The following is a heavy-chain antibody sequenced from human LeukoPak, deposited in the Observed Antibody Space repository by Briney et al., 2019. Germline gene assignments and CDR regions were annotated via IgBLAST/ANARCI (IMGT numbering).Heavy chain of an antibody. CDR3: ARDGATAGTSDY. Sequence: PSETLSLTCTVSGGSISSYYWGWIRQPAGKGLEWIGRIYTSGSTNYNPSLKSRVTISVDTSKNQFSLKLSSVTAADTAVYYCARDGATAGTSDYWGQGTLVTVSS. CDR1: GGSISSYY. J-gene: IGHJ4*02. D-gene: IGHD6-13*01. CDR2: IYTSGST. V-gene: IGHV4-4*07.